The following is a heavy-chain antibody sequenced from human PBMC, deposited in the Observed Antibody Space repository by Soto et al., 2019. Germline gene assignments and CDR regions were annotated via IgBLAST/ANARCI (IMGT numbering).Heavy chain of an antibody. CDR1: GFTFSSYS. CDR2: ISGSGGST. J-gene: IGHJ6*03. Sequence: GGSLRLSCAASGFTFSSYSMSWVRKAPGKGLEWVSAISGSGGSTYYADSVKGRFTISRDNSKNTLYLQMNSLRAEDTAVYYCAKGSTYYYYYYMDVWGKGTTVTVSS. CDR3: AKGSTYYYYYYMDV. V-gene: IGHV3-23*01.